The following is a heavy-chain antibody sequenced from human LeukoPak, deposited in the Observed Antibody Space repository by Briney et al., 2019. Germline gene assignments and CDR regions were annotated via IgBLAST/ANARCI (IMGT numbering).Heavy chain of an antibody. CDR3: ARPGNDYVWGSPYYFDY. Sequence: SETPSLTCTVSGGSISSSSYYWGWIRQPPGKGLEWIGSIYYSGSTYYNPSLKSRVTISVDTSKNQFSLKLSSVTAADTAVYYCARPGNDYVWGSPYYFDYWGQGTLVTVSS. CDR1: GGSISSSSYY. J-gene: IGHJ4*02. CDR2: IYYSGST. D-gene: IGHD3-16*01. V-gene: IGHV4-39*01.